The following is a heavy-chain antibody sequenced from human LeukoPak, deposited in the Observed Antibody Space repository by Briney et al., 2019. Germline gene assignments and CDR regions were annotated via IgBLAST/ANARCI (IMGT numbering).Heavy chain of an antibody. V-gene: IGHV3-23*01. D-gene: IGHD6-19*01. J-gene: IGHJ4*02. CDR1: GFTFSSYS. CDR2: ISGSGITT. CDR3: ATRVVAGPFDY. Sequence: GGSLRLSCAASGFTFSSYSMNWVRQAPGKGLEWVSAISGSGITTYYADSVKGRFTISRDNSKNTLYLQMNSLRAEDTAVYYCATRVVAGPFDYWGQGTLVTVSS.